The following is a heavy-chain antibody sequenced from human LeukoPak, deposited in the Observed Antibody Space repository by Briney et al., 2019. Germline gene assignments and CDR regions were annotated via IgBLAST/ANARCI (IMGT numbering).Heavy chain of an antibody. CDR3: ARGGRYYFAY. Sequence: GGSLILSCAASGFSFSSYWMSWVRQAPGKGLRWVANIKEDGSEKYYVDSVKDRFTISRDNDKNSLYLQMNSLRAEDTAIYYCARGGRYYFAYWGQGTLVTVSS. D-gene: IGHD1-14*01. V-gene: IGHV3-7*01. J-gene: IGHJ4*02. CDR1: GFSFSSYW. CDR2: IKEDGSEK.